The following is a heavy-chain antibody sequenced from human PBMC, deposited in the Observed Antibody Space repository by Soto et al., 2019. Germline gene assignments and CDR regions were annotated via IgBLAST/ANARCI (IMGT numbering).Heavy chain of an antibody. CDR2: IIPIFGTA. J-gene: IGHJ6*02. D-gene: IGHD2-2*02. CDR3: ARVIVVVPAAIISPYSPLDV. Sequence: SVNVSCKSSGGTFSSYSISWVRQAPGQGLECMGGIIPIFGTANYAQKFQGRVTITADESTSTAYMELSSLRSEDTAVYYCARVIVVVPAAIISPYSPLDVWGQGTTVTVSS. CDR1: GGTFSSYS. V-gene: IGHV1-69*13.